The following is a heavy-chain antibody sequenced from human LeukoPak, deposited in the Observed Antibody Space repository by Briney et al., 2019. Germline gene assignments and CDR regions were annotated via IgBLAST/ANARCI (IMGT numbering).Heavy chain of an antibody. Sequence: SETLSLTCTVSGASISSYYWSWIRQPAGKGLEWIGRFYARGTPNYNPSLKSRLTMSVDTSKNQFSLKLSSVTAADTAVYYCARGVSSSWYYFDYWGQGTLVTVSS. D-gene: IGHD6-13*01. CDR1: GASISSYY. CDR2: FYARGTP. CDR3: ARGVSSSWYYFDY. J-gene: IGHJ4*02. V-gene: IGHV4-4*07.